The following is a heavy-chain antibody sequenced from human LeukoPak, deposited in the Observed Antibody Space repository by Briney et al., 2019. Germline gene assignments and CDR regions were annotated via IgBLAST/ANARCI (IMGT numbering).Heavy chain of an antibody. CDR2: ISGSGGRP. CDR3: AKLRGWNYFDY. CDR1: GFTFSSCA. J-gene: IGHJ4*02. Sequence: PGGSLRLSCAASGFTFSSCAMSWVRQAPGKGLEWVSAISGSGGRPYYADSVKGRFTISRDNSKNTLYLQMNSLRAEDTAVYYCAKLRGWNYFDYWGQGTLVTVSS. V-gene: IGHV3-23*01. D-gene: IGHD6-19*01.